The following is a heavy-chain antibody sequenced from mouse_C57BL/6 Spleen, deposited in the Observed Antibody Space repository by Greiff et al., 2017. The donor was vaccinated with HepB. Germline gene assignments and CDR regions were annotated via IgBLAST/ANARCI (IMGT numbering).Heavy chain of an antibody. D-gene: IGHD4-1*01. J-gene: IGHJ2*01. CDR1: GYTFTDYY. CDR3: ASRNWGDYFDY. Sequence: VQLQQSGPELVKPGASVKISCKASGYTFTDYYMNWVKQSHGKSLEWIGDINPNNGGTSYNQKFKGKATLTVDKSSSTAYMELRSLTSEDSAVYYCASRNWGDYFDYWGQGTTLTVSS. V-gene: IGHV1-26*01. CDR2: INPNNGGT.